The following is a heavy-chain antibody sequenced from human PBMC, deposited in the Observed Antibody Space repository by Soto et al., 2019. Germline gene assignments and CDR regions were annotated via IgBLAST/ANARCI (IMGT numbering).Heavy chain of an antibody. Sequence: QVQLVQSGAEVKKPGASVKVSCKASGYSFITSYHMHWVRQAPGQGLEWMGIIKPTGSMTRYSQKFQGRLTMTRDTSTATDYMELSNLTSEDTAVYFCARDTGYDHDAFDIWGQGTRVTVSS. J-gene: IGHJ3*02. D-gene: IGHD5-12*01. CDR2: IKPTGSMT. CDR3: ARDTGYDHDAFDI. CDR1: GYSFITSYH. V-gene: IGHV1-46*01.